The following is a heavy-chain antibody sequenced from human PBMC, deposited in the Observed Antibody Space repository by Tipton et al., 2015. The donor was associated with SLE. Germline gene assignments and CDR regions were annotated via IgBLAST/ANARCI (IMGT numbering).Heavy chain of an antibody. CDR1: GGSFSGYY. Sequence: GLVKPSETLSLTCAVYGGSFSGYYWSWIRQPPGKGLEYIGEINHRGSTNYNPSLKSRVTISVDTSKNQFSLKLSSVTAADTAVYYCASRGQQLGWFDPWGQGTLVTVSS. V-gene: IGHV4-34*01. J-gene: IGHJ5*02. CDR2: INHRGST. D-gene: IGHD6-13*01. CDR3: ASRGQQLGWFDP.